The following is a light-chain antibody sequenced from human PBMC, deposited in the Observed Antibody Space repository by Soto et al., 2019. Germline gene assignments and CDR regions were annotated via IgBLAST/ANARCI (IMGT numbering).Light chain of an antibody. CDR1: QTISTH. CDR2: AAS. J-gene: IGKJ2*01. Sequence: DIQMTQSPSSLSASVRDRVNITCRASQTISTHLKWYQQKPGKAPKLLIYAASTLQSGVPSRFSGSGSGTDFTLTINSLQPEDFATYYCQQSLTIPYTFGQGTKLEIK. V-gene: IGKV1-39*01. CDR3: QQSLTIPYT.